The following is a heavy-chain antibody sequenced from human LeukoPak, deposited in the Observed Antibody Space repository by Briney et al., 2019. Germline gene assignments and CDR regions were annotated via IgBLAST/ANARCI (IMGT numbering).Heavy chain of an antibody. D-gene: IGHD3-22*01. Sequence: SETLSLTCTVSGGSISSSNYYWGWIRQPPGKGLEWIGTIYYSGSTYYNPSLKSRVTISVDTSKNQFSLKLSSVTAADTAVYYCARVWYYDGSGPSPFDYWGQGTLVTVSS. CDR2: IYYSGST. V-gene: IGHV4-39*07. J-gene: IGHJ4*02. CDR1: GGSISSSNYY. CDR3: ARVWYYDGSGPSPFDY.